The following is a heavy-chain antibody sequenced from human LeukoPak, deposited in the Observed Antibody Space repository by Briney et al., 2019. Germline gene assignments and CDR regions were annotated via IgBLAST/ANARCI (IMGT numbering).Heavy chain of an antibody. Sequence: SESLSLTCIVSGGSISSSSYYWGWIRQPPGKGLEWIGSIYYSGSTHYNPSLKSRVTISVDMSKNQFSLKLSSVTAADTAVYYCARAYISTYPFDYWGQGTLVTVSS. CDR3: ARAYISTYPFDY. D-gene: IGHD3-16*01. CDR1: GGSISSSSYY. J-gene: IGHJ4*02. V-gene: IGHV4-39*07. CDR2: IYYSGST.